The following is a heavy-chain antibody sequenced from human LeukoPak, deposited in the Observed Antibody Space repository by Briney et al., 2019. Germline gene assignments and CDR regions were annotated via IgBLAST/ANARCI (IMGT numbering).Heavy chain of an antibody. D-gene: IGHD3-10*01. CDR1: GGSISSSSYY. J-gene: IGHJ4*02. CDR3: ARVRYGSGSYSTYYFDY. CDR2: IYYSGST. V-gene: IGHV4-61*05. Sequence: SETLSLTCTVSGGSISSSSYYWGWIRQPPGKGLEWIGYIYYSGSTNYNPSLKSRVTISVDTSKNQFSLKLSSVTAADTAVYYCARVRYGSGSYSTYYFDYWGQGTLVTVSS.